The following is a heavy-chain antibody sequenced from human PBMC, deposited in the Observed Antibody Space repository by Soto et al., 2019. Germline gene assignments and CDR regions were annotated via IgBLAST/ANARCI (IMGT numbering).Heavy chain of an antibody. CDR3: ATVHSTSRSCDY. Sequence: RGSLRPSCSASGFAFSTFAIHWVRQAPDKVLHHVSAVCNHGGSRYYAVSVKGRFTMSRHNCKNTLHRQMNSLRAEDTDVYYCATVHSTSRSCDYWGQRTLVTVSS. J-gene: IGHJ4*02. CDR1: GFAFSTFA. CDR2: VCNHGGSR. V-gene: IGHV3-64*04. D-gene: IGHD2-2*01.